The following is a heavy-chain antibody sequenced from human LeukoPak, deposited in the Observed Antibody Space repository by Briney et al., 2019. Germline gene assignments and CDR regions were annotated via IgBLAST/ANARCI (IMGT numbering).Heavy chain of an antibody. D-gene: IGHD2-21*01. CDR2: ISGSGGST. CDR3: AKDRGDGRYYYGMDV. J-gene: IGHJ6*02. Sequence: GSLRLSCVASGFTFSSYWMHWVRQAPGKGLEWVSAISGSGGSTYYADSVKGRFTISRDNSENTLYLQMNSLRAEDTAVYYCAKDRGDGRYYYGMDVWGQGTTVTVSS. V-gene: IGHV3-23*01. CDR1: GFTFSSYW.